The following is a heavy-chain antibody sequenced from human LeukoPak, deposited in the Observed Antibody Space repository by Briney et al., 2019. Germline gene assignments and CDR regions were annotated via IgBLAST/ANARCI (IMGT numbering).Heavy chain of an antibody. D-gene: IGHD2-8*01. CDR2: ISISSNYI. CDR1: GFTFSNYN. CDR3: ARDAYTNTRRYDH. V-gene: IGHV3-21*01. J-gene: IGHJ4*02. Sequence: GGSLRLSCAASGFTFSNYNMNWVRQAPGKGLEWVSCISISSNYIYYPDSVKGRFTISRDNAKNSLYLQMNSLRAEDTAVYYCARDAYTNTRRYDHWGQGTLVTVSS.